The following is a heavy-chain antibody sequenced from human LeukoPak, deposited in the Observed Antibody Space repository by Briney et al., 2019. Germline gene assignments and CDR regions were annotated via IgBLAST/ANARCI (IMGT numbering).Heavy chain of an antibody. J-gene: IGHJ4*02. CDR1: GGSISSSSYY. V-gene: IGHV4-39*01. D-gene: IGHD6-13*01. CDR2: IYYSGST. CDR3: AGLAAAGKGY. Sequence: EPSETLSLTCTVSGGSISSSSYYWGWIRQPPGKGLERIGSIYYSGSTYYNPSLKSRVTISVDTSKNQFSLKLSSVTAADTAVYYCAGLAAAGKGYWGQGTLVTVSS.